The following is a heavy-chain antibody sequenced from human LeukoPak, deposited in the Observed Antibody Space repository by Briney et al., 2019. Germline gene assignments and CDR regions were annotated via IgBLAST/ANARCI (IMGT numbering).Heavy chain of an antibody. J-gene: IGHJ4*02. V-gene: IGHV3-49*04. CDR1: GFTFGDYA. CDR3: TRYQDYGDYAFDY. Sequence: GGSLRLSRTASGFTFGDYAMSWVRQAPGKGLEWVGFIRSKAYGGTTEYAASVKGRFTISRDDSKSIAYLQMNSLKTEDTAVYYCTRYQDYGDYAFDYWGQGTLVTVSS. CDR2: IRSKAYGGTT. D-gene: IGHD4-17*01.